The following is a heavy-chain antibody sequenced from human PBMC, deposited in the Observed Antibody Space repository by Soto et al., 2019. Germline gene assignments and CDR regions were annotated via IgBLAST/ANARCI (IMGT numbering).Heavy chain of an antibody. CDR1: GFTFSSYG. V-gene: IGHV3-30*18. D-gene: IGHD3-3*01. CDR2: ISYDGSNK. Sequence: QVQLVESGGGVVQPGRSLRLSCAASGFTFSSYGMHWVRQAPGKGLEWVAVISYDGSNKYYADSVKGRFTISRDNSKNTLYLQMNSLRAEDTDVYYCAKDLAIFGVVTIYGMDVWGQGTTVTVSS. J-gene: IGHJ6*02. CDR3: AKDLAIFGVVTIYGMDV.